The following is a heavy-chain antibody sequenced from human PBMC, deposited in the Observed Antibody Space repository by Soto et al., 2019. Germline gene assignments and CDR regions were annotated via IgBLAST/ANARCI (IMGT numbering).Heavy chain of an antibody. Sequence: GGSLRLSCAASGFTFSDYYMSWIRQAPGKGLEWVSYISSSGSTIYYADSVKGRFTISRDNAKNSLYLQMNSLRAEDTAVYYCARLPVVVTAISPAAVWGQGTLVTVSS. CDR2: ISSSGSTI. CDR3: ARLPVVVTAISPAAV. D-gene: IGHD2-21*02. CDR1: GFTFSDYY. V-gene: IGHV3-11*01. J-gene: IGHJ4*02.